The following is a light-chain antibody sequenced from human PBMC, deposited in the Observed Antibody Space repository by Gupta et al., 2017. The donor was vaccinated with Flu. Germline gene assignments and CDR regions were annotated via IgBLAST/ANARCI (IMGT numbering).Light chain of an antibody. Sequence: DIKVTQPTSYLSASVGDRVTITCRASQSISKSLNWYQQKAGNAPKLLIYGASSLQSGVPSRFSGTGSGTDFTLTISSLQAGDFATYYCQQTYSTAHTFGQGTKVAI. J-gene: IGKJ2*01. CDR1: QSISKS. CDR3: QQTYSTAHT. CDR2: GAS. V-gene: IGKV1-39*01.